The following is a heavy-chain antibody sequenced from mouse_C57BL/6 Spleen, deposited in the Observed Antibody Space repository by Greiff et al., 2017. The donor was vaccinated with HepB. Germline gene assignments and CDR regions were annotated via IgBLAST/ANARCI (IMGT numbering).Heavy chain of an antibody. CDR3: ARDDGYYVGYFDY. J-gene: IGHJ2*01. V-gene: IGHV1-82*01. D-gene: IGHD2-3*01. Sequence: QVHVKQSGPELVKPGASVKISCKASGYAFSSSWMNWVKQRPGKGLEWIGRIYPGDGDTNYNGKFKGKATLTADKSSSTAYMQLSSLTSEDSAVYFCARDDGYYVGYFDYWGQGTTLTVSS. CDR2: IYPGDGDT. CDR1: GYAFSSSW.